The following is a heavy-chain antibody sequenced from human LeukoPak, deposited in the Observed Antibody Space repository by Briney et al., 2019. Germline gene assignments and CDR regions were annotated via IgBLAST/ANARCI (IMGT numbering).Heavy chain of an antibody. D-gene: IGHD6-19*01. CDR1: GFTFSSYA. Sequence: SGGSLRLSCAASGFTFSSYAMSWVRQAPGKGLEWVSAISGSGGSTYYAVSVKGRCTISRDHSKNTLYLQMNRLRAEDTAVYYCAKDLYSMGWFGAYYYYGMDVWGPGTPVTASS. V-gene: IGHV3-23*01. CDR3: AKDLYSMGWFGAYYYYGMDV. CDR2: ISGSGGST. J-gene: IGHJ6*02.